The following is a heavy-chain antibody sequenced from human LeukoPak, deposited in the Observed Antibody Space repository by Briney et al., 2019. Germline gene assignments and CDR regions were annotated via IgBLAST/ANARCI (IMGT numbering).Heavy chain of an antibody. CDR3: ARESGWFGELPFS. CDR1: GFTFSSYE. V-gene: IGHV3-48*03. D-gene: IGHD3-10*01. Sequence: GGSLRLSCAASGFTFSSYEMNWVRQAPGKGLEWVSYISSSGSTIYYADSVKGRFTISRDNAKNSLYLQMNSLSAEDTAAYYCARESGWFGELPFSWGQGTLVTVSS. J-gene: IGHJ5*02. CDR2: ISSSGSTI.